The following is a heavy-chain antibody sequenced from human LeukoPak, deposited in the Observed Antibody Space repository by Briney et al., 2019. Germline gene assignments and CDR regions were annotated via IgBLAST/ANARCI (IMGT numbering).Heavy chain of an antibody. CDR1: GFTFSDYE. Sequence: GGSLGLSCAASGFTFSDYEMNWVRQAPGKGLEWVSYISSSGTIIYYADSVKGRFTISRDNAQNSLFLQMNSLRAEDTAVYYCARDQLPYYYYYGMDVWGKGTTVTVSS. D-gene: IGHD1-1*01. J-gene: IGHJ6*04. CDR2: ISSSGTII. CDR3: ARDQLPYYYYYGMDV. V-gene: IGHV3-48*03.